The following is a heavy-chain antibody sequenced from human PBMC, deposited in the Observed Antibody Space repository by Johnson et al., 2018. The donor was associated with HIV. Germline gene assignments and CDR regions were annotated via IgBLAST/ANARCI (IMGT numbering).Heavy chain of an antibody. CDR2: VSYDESSK. Sequence: QVQLVESGGGVVHPGRSLRLSCAASGFTFRSYPMNWVRQAPGKGLEWVAFVSYDESSKYYAAPVKGRFTISRDDSKNMLYLQMNSLKNEDTAVYYCATDVYPGPRYQLLHRGIWGHGTMITVSS. CDR1: GFTFRSYP. J-gene: IGHJ3*02. V-gene: IGHV3-30*04. D-gene: IGHD2-2*01. CDR3: ATDVYPGPRYQLLHRGI.